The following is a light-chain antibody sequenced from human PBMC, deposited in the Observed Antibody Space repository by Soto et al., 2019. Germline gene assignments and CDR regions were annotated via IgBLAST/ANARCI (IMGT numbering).Light chain of an antibody. CDR3: QSYDSSLSGWV. V-gene: IGLV1-40*01. CDR1: SSNIGAGYD. J-gene: IGLJ3*02. CDR2: GNS. Sequence: QSVLTQPPSVSGAPGQRVTISGTGSSSNIGAGYDVHWYQQLPGTAPKFLIYGNSNRPSGVPDRVSGSKSGTSASLAITGLEAEDEADYYCQSYDSSLSGWVFGGGTKLTVL.